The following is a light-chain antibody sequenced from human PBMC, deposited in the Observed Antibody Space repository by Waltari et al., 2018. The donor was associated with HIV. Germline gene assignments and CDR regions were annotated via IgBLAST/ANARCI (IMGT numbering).Light chain of an antibody. J-gene: IGKJ2*01. CDR2: WSS. CDR1: QSLLYSSDNKNC. V-gene: IGKV4-1*01. CDR3: HQYCNTPYT. Sequence: DIVMTQSPDSLVVSLGERATINCKSSQSLLYSSDNKNCLAWFHQKPGQPPRLLIYWSSTRESGVPDRFSGSWSGTNFTLTISSLQAEDVAGYYCHQYCNTPYTFGQGTKVEIK.